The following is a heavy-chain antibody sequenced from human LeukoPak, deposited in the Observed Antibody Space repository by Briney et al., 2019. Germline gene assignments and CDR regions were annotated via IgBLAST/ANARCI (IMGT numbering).Heavy chain of an antibody. V-gene: IGHV4-39*01. J-gene: IGHJ4*02. CDR2: IYYSGNS. D-gene: IGHD3-10*01. CDR3: ARLSYGSGSHYNSYFDF. CDR1: VGSISSGRHY. Sequence: NPSETLSLTCTVSVGSISSGRHYWGWIRQPPGEELEWIGNIYYSGNSYYNPSLKSRVTISVDASKNQFSLNLSSVTAADTAVYYCARLSYGSGSHYNSYFDFWGRGTLVTVSA.